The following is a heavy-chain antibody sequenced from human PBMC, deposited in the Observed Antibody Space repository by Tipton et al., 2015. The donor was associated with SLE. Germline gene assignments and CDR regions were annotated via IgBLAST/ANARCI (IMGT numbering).Heavy chain of an antibody. D-gene: IGHD1-26*01. CDR1: GGSISSYY. Sequence: TLSLTCTVSGGSISSYYWSWIRQPPGKGLEWIGYIYYSGSTNYNPSLKSRVTISVDTSKNQSSLKLTSVTAADTAVYYCARQDSGNYYPFDYWGQGTLVTVSS. CDR2: IYYSGST. J-gene: IGHJ4*02. V-gene: IGHV4-59*08. CDR3: ARQDSGNYYPFDY.